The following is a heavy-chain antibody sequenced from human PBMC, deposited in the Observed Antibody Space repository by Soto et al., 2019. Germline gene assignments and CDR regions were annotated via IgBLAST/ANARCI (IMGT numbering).Heavy chain of an antibody. J-gene: IGHJ4*02. D-gene: IGHD3-3*01. CDR3: ARVSHYDFWSGYQNFDY. CDR2: INPNSGGT. CDR1: GYTFTGYY. V-gene: IGHV1-2*04. Sequence: ASVKVSCKASGYTFTGYYMHWVRQAPGQGLEWMGWINPNSGGTNYAQKFQGWVTMTRDTSISTAYMELSRLRSDDTAVYYCARVSHYDFWSGYQNFDYWGQGTLVTVSS.